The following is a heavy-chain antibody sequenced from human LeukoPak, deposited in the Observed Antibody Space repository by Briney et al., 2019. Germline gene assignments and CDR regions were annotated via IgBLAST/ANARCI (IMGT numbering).Heavy chain of an antibody. Sequence: GRSLRLSCTASGFTFGDYAMSWVRQAPGKGLEWVGFIRSKAYGGTTEYAASVKGRFTISRDDSKSIAYLQMNSLKTEDTAVYYCWGNYYYYMDVWGKGTTVTVSS. V-gene: IGHV3-49*04. CDR3: WGNYYYYMDV. D-gene: IGHD7-27*01. J-gene: IGHJ6*03. CDR1: GFTFGDYA. CDR2: IRSKAYGGTT.